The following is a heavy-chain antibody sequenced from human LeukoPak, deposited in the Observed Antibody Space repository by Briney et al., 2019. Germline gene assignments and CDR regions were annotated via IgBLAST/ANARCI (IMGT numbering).Heavy chain of an antibody. Sequence: GGSLRLSCAASGFTFSSYAMHWVRQAPGKGLEWVAVISYDGSNKYYADSVKGRFTISRDNSKNPLYLQMNSLRAEDTAVYYCAKVRWDNSGWYYLDYWGQGTLVTVSS. CDR1: GFTFSSYA. CDR2: ISYDGSNK. CDR3: AKVRWDNSGWYYLDY. D-gene: IGHD6-19*01. V-gene: IGHV3-30*04. J-gene: IGHJ4*02.